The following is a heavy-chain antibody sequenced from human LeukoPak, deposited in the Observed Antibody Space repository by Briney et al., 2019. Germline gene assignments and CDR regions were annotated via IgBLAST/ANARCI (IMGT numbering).Heavy chain of an antibody. V-gene: IGHV3-11*04. D-gene: IGHD3-22*01. CDR3: ARDPQLIVVVDGGSWAFDY. J-gene: IGHJ4*02. CDR2: ISSSGSTI. CDR1: GFTFSDYY. Sequence: PGGSLRLSCAASGFTFSDYYMSWIRQAPGKGLEWVSYISSSGSTIYYADSVKGRFTISRDNAKNSLYLQMNSLRAEDTAVYYCARDPQLIVVVDGGSWAFDYWGQGTLVTVSS.